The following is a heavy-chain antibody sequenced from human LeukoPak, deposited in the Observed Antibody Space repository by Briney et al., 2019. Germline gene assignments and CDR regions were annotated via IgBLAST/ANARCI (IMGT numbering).Heavy chain of an antibody. V-gene: IGHV4-30-4*01. CDR3: ARADLTDYSNEPYYFDY. Sequence: SQTLSLTCSVSGGSVSSGDCYWSWIRQPPGKGLEWIGYIYYSGSTYYNPSLKSRVTISVNTSKNQFSLRLSSVTAADTAVYYCARADLTDYSNEPYYFDYWGQGTLVTVSS. CDR2: IYYSGST. J-gene: IGHJ4*02. D-gene: IGHD4-11*01. CDR1: GGSVSSGDCY.